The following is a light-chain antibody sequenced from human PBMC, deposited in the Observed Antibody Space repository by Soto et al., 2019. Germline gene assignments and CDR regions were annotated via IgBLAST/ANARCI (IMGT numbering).Light chain of an antibody. J-gene: IGLJ1*01. CDR3: FSYTSSGTYV. CDR1: SSDVGNYKY. Sequence: QSALTQPASVSGSPGQSITISCTGTSSDVGNYKYVSWYQQHPGKAPKLMIYEVSNRPSGVSNRFSGSKSGNTASLTISGLQPEDVPDYYCFSYTSSGTYVFRTATPVTVL. CDR2: EVS. V-gene: IGLV2-14*01.